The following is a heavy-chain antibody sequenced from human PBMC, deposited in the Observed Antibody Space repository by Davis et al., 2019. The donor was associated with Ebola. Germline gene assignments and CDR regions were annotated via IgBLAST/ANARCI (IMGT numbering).Heavy chain of an antibody. J-gene: IGHJ6*02. V-gene: IGHV1-2*02. Sequence: ASVKVSCKASGYTFTGYYMHWVRQAPGQGLEWMGWINPNSGGTHYAQKFQGRVTMTRDTSISTAYMELSRLRSDDTAVYYCARDRPLWFGELPDYYYYGMDVWGQGTTVTVSS. CDR3: ARDRPLWFGELPDYYYYGMDV. CDR1: GYTFTGYY. D-gene: IGHD3-10*01. CDR2: INPNSGGT.